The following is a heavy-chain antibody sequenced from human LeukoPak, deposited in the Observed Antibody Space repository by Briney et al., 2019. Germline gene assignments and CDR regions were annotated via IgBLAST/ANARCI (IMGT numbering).Heavy chain of an antibody. CDR1: GFTFDDYG. Sequence: GGSLRLSCAASGFTFDDYGMSWVRQAPGKGLEWVSGINWNGGSTGYADSVKGRFTISRDNAKNSLYLQMNSLRAEDTAVYYCARDFSDVRGNIFDSWGQGTLVTVSS. J-gene: IGHJ4*02. CDR3: ARDFSDVRGNIFDS. V-gene: IGHV3-20*04. D-gene: IGHD3-10*02. CDR2: INWNGGST.